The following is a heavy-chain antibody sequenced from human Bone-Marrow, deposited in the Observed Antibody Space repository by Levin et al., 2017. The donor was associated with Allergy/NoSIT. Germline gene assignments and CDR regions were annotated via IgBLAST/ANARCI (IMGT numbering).Heavy chain of an antibody. CDR2: IKQDGTEK. CDR1: GFTFSNYG. Sequence: GGSLRLSCAASGFTFSNYGMTWVRQAPGKGLEWVANIKQDGTEKNYVDSVKGRFNISRDNANNALHLQMSSLRVEDTAVYFCARKYSSAWCFDYWGQGILVAVSS. J-gene: IGHJ4*02. D-gene: IGHD6-19*01. CDR3: ARKYSSAWCFDY. V-gene: IGHV3-7*01.